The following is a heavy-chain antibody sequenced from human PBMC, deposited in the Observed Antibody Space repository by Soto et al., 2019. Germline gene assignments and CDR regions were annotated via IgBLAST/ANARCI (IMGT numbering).Heavy chain of an antibody. J-gene: IGHJ4*02. CDR1: GGSISSGGYY. Sequence: SETLSLTCTVSGGSISSGGYYWSWIRQHPGKGLEWIGYIYYSGSTYYNPSLKSRVTISVDTSKNQFSLKLSSVTAADTAVYYCARVRIWGSYRSAFDYWGQGTLVTVSS. D-gene: IGHD3-16*02. CDR2: IYYSGST. CDR3: ARVRIWGSYRSAFDY. V-gene: IGHV4-31*03.